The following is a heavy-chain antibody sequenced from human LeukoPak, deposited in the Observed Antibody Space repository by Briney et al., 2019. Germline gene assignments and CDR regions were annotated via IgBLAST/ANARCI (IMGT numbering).Heavy chain of an antibody. Sequence: PSETLSLTCTVSGGSISSYYWSWIRQPPGKGLEWIGEINHSGSTNYNPSLKSRVTISVDTSKNQFSLKLSSVTAADTAVYYCARGTTVTSIDYWGQGTLVTASS. CDR1: GGSISSYY. J-gene: IGHJ4*02. CDR2: INHSGST. D-gene: IGHD4-17*01. V-gene: IGHV4-34*01. CDR3: ARGTTVTSIDY.